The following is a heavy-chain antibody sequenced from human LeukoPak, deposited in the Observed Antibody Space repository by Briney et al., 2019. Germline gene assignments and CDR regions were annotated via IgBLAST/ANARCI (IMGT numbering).Heavy chain of an antibody. J-gene: IGHJ4*02. CDR3: AKENPNQSWLLPG. V-gene: IGHV3-23*01. CDR1: GFTFSSHA. D-gene: IGHD3-22*01. Sequence: GGSLRLSCAASGFTFSSHAMSWVRQAPEKGLEWVSAIDASGGSTYYADSVKGRFTISRDNSKNTLYLQMNDLRAEDTAIYYCAKENPNQSWLLPGWGQGTLVTVSS. CDR2: IDASGGST.